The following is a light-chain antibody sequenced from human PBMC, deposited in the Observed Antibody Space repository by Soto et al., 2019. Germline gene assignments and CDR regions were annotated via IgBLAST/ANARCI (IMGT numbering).Light chain of an antibody. V-gene: IGKV1-5*01. CDR1: QSTSSW. CDR2: DAS. Sequence: DIQLTQSPSTLSASVGDRVTITCRASQSTSSWLAWYQQKPGKAPKLLIYDASSVESGVTSRFSGSGSGTEMTRNTLSLQTDGFEAEYCHHYNSLYTFAQGTKLEIK. J-gene: IGKJ2*01. CDR3: HHYNSLYT.